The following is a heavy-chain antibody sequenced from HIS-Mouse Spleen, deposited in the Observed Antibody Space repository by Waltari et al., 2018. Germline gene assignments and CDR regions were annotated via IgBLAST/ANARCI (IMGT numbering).Heavy chain of an antibody. D-gene: IGHD6-13*01. CDR2: IYYRGRT. CDR1: GGSISSSSYY. Sequence: QLQLQESGPGLVKPSETLSLTCTVSGGSISSSSYYWGWIRQPPGKGLEWIGSIYYRGRTYHNPTLKGQVTISVDTSKNQFSLKLSSVTAADTAVYYCAREIPYSSSWYDWYFDLWGRGTLVTVSS. CDR3: AREIPYSSSWYDWYFDL. V-gene: IGHV4-39*07. J-gene: IGHJ2*01.